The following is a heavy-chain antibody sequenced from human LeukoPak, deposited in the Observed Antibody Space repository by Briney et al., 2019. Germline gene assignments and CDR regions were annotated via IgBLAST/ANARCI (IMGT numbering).Heavy chain of an antibody. Sequence: PSETLSLTCTVSGGSISSSSYYWGWIRQPPGKGLEWIGTIYYIGSTYYNPSLKSRVTISVDTSKNQFSLKLSSVTAADTAVYYCASLPIPPTETTYYFDYWGQGTLVTVSS. D-gene: IGHD1-1*01. CDR1: GGSISSSSYY. J-gene: IGHJ4*02. V-gene: IGHV4-39*07. CDR2: IYYIGST. CDR3: ASLPIPPTETTYYFDY.